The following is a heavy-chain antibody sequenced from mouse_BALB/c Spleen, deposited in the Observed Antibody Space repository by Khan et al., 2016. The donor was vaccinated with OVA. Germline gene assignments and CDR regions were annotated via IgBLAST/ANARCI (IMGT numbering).Heavy chain of an antibody. J-gene: IGHJ1*01. CDR1: GISITSGNYR. CDR3: ARDYGSLYWYVDV. Sequence: EVQLQESGPGLVKPSQTVSLTCTVTGISITSGNYRWSWIRQFPGNKLEWIGNIYYSATVTYNPSLTSRTTITRDTSKNQFFLEMNSLTAEDTATYYCARDYGSLYWYVDVWGAGTTVTVSS. D-gene: IGHD1-1*01. V-gene: IGHV3-5*02. CDR2: IYYSATV.